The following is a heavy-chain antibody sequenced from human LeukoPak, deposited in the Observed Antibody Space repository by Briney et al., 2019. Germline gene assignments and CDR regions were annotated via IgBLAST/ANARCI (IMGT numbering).Heavy chain of an antibody. D-gene: IGHD6-13*01. CDR1: GFNFTNYN. V-gene: IGHV3-21*01. Sequence: GGSLRLSCAASGFNFTNYNMNWVRQAPGKGLEWVSSIHSSSGCIYYADSLKGRFTISRDNAKNSLYLQMNSLRDEDTAVYYCTRGRSAAGPLHYFDSWGQGTLVTVSS. CDR3: TRGRSAAGPLHYFDS. J-gene: IGHJ4*02. CDR2: IHSSSGCI.